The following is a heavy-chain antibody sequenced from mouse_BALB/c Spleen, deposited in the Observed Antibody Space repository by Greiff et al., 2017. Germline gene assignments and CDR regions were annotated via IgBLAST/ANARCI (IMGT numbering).Heavy chain of an antibody. Sequence: QVQLKESGAELARPGASVKLSCKASGYTFTSYWMQWVKQRPGQGLEWIGAIYPGDGDTRYTQKFKGKATLTADKSSSTAYMQLSSLASEDSAVYYCARAGYYNFDYWGQGTTLTVSS. J-gene: IGHJ2*01. CDR1: GYTFTSYW. CDR2: IYPGDGDT. CDR3: ARAGYYNFDY. D-gene: IGHD1-1*01. V-gene: IGHV1-87*01.